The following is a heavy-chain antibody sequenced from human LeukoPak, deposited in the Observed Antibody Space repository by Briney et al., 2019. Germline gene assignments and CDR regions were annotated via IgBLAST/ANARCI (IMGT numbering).Heavy chain of an antibody. CDR2: IRSKAYGETT. CDR1: GFTFGDYG. Sequence: PGGSLRLSCKASGFTFGDYGMSWARQAPGKGLEWVGFIRSKAYGETTEYAASVQGRFTISRDESKSIAYLQMNSLKTEDTAVYYCTRETTSVRGNPLFGYWGQGTLVTVSS. J-gene: IGHJ4*02. CDR3: TRETTSVRGNPLFGY. V-gene: IGHV3-49*04. D-gene: IGHD3-10*01.